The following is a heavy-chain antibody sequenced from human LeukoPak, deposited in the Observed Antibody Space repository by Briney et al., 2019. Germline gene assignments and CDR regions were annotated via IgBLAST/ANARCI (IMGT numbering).Heavy chain of an antibody. CDR1: GGSIFTDDIY. J-gene: IGHJ5*02. V-gene: IGHV4-30-4*01. CDR3: ARVDYLDDFWTNWFDP. CDR2: IYYSGST. D-gene: IGHD3/OR15-3a*01. Sequence: PSETLSLTCTVSGGSIFTDDIYWSWIRQPPGRGLEWIGYIYYSGSTYYNPSLKSRVTISVDRSKNQFSLKLSSVTAADTAVYYCARVDYLDDFWTNWFDPWGQGTLVTVSS.